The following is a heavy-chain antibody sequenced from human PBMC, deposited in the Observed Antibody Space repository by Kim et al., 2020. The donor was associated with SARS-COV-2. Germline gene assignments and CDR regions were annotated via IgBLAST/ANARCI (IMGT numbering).Heavy chain of an antibody. V-gene: IGHV4-59*13. CDR3: ARVKVEYGDFYFDY. CDR1: GGPISSYY. Sequence: SETLSLTCTVSGGPISSYYWSWIRQPPGKGLEWIGYIYYSGSTNYNPSLKSRVTISVDTSKNQFSLKLSSVTAADTAVYYCARVKVEYGDFYFDYWGQGT. D-gene: IGHD4-17*01. CDR2: IYYSGST. J-gene: IGHJ4*02.